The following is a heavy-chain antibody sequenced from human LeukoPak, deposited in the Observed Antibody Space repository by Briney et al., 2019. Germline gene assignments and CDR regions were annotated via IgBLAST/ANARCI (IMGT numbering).Heavy chain of an antibody. CDR1: GFTFSSYW. D-gene: IGHD3-22*01. CDR3: AREGEVVVITIDAFDI. CDR2: VKQDGSEK. Sequence: GGSLRLSCAASGFTFSSYWMSWVRQAPGKGLEWVANVKQDGSEKYYVDSVKGRFTISRDNAKNSLYLQMNSLRAEDTAVYYCAREGEVVVITIDAFDIWGQGTMVTVSS. V-gene: IGHV3-7*01. J-gene: IGHJ3*02.